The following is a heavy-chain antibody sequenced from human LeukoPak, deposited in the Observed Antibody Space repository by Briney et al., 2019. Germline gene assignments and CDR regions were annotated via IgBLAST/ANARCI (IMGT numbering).Heavy chain of an antibody. CDR3: ARASLRGSGSHMGYYFDY. CDR2: VDREDGET. D-gene: IGHD3-10*01. CDR1: GYTLTELS. J-gene: IGHJ4*02. V-gene: IGHV1-24*01. Sequence: ASVKVSCKVSGYTLTELSMHWVRQAPGKGLEWMGGVDREDGETIYAQKFQGRVTMTRDTSTSTVYMELSSLRSEDTAVYYCARASLRGSGSHMGYYFDYWGQGTLVTVSS.